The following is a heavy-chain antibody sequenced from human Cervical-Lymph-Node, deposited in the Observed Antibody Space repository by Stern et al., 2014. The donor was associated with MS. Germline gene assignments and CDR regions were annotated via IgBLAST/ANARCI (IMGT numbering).Heavy chain of an antibody. J-gene: IGHJ6*02. V-gene: IGHV1-46*01. Sequence: VQLVQSGADVKKPGASMKVSCKASGNTFTTYYLHWVRQAPGQGLEWLGVINPVGGSPTCAQKFQGRVTMTRDTSTSTVYMELSGLRSEDTAVYYCARDRGVTSYYYYGLDVWGQGTTVIVSS. CDR3: ARDRGVTSYYYYGLDV. CDR1: GNTFTTYY. D-gene: IGHD4-17*01. CDR2: INPVGGSP.